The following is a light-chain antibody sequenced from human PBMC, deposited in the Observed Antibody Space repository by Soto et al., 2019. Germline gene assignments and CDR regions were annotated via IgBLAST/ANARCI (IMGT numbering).Light chain of an antibody. V-gene: IGLV1-44*01. CDR1: SPNIGSNT. J-gene: IGLJ2*01. CDR3: AAWDDSLNGQVV. Sequence: QSVLTQPPSASGTPGQRVTISCSGSSPNIGSNTVNWYQQLPGTAPKLVMYSNNQRPSGVPDRFSGSKSGTSASLAISGLQPEDEADDYGAAWDDSLNGQVVFGGGTKLTVL. CDR2: SNN.